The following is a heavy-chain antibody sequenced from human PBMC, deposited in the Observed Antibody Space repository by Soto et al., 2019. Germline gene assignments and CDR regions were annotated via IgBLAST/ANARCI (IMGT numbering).Heavy chain of an antibody. CDR1: GFTFSSYS. CDR2: ISSSSSTI. D-gene: IGHD3-16*01. CDR3: VRGGLNYYYYYMDV. V-gene: IGHV3-48*01. Sequence: EVQLVESGGGLVQPGGSLRLSCAASGFTFSSYSMNWVRQAPGKGLEWDSYISSSSSTIYYADSVKGRFTISRDNAKNSLYLQMNSLRAEDTAVYYCVRGGLNYYYYYMDVWGKGTTVTVSS. J-gene: IGHJ6*03.